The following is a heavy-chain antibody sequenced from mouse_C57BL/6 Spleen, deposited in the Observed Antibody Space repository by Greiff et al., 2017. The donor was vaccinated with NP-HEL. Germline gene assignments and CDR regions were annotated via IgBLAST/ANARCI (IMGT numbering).Heavy chain of an antibody. CDR1: GFTFSSYT. J-gene: IGHJ1*03. Sequence: DVHLVESGGGLVKPGGSLKLSCAASGFTFSSYTMSWVRQTPEKRLEWVATISGGGGNTYYPDSVKGRFTISRDNAKNTLYLQMSSLRSEDTALYYCARNGGYWYFDVWGTGTTVTVSS. V-gene: IGHV5-9*01. CDR3: ARNGGYWYFDV. CDR2: ISGGGGNT.